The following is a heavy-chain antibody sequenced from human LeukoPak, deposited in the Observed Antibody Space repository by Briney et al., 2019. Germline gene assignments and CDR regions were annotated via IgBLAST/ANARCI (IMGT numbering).Heavy chain of an antibody. CDR2: INRSGSYI. CDR1: GFTFSTYS. Sequence: GGSLRLSCAASGFTFSTYSMNWVRQAPGKGLEWVSSINRSGSYIFYADSVKGRFTISRDNTKNSLYLQMNSLRAEDTAAYYCARDPGIQLWSYYFDYWGPGTLVTVSS. V-gene: IGHV3-21*01. CDR3: ARDPGIQLWSYYFDY. J-gene: IGHJ4*02. D-gene: IGHD5-18*01.